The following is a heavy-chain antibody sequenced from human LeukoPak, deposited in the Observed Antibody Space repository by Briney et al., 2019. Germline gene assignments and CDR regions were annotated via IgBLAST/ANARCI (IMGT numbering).Heavy chain of an antibody. D-gene: IGHD3-10*01. Sequence: PGGSLRLSCAASGFTFSSYAMHWVRQAPGKGLEWVAVISYDGSNKYYADSVKGRFTISRDNSKNTLYLQMNSLRAEDTAVYYCAGIRITMVRGVMYNWFDPWGQGTLVTVSS. J-gene: IGHJ5*02. CDR1: GFTFSSYA. CDR3: AGIRITMVRGVMYNWFDP. CDR2: ISYDGSNK. V-gene: IGHV3-30*04.